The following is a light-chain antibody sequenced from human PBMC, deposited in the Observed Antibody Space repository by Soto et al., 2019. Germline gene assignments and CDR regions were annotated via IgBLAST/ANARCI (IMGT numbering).Light chain of an antibody. CDR2: EVT. CDR3: SSYTSSSSPYV. V-gene: IGLV2-14*01. J-gene: IGLJ1*01. Sequence: SELTPPASVSGSPGQWLTISCTETNXVFGGYHDVSWYQVHPGKAPKLMIDEVTTRPSGVSNRFSGSKSGNTASLTISGLRAEDEADYYCSSYTSSSSPYVFGSGTKVTVL. CDR1: NXVFGGYHD.